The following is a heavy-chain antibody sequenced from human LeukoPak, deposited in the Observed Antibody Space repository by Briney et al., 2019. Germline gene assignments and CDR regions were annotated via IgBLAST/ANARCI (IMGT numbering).Heavy chain of an antibody. J-gene: IGHJ4*02. Sequence: PGGSLRLSCAASGFTFSGYSMNWVRQAPGKGLEWVSYISSSSSTIYYADSVKGRFTISRDNAKNSLYLQMNSLRAEDTAVYYCARGQWELERRFDYWGQGTLVTVSS. CDR3: ARGQWELERRFDY. V-gene: IGHV3-48*01. CDR2: ISSSSSTI. D-gene: IGHD1-1*01. CDR1: GFTFSGYS.